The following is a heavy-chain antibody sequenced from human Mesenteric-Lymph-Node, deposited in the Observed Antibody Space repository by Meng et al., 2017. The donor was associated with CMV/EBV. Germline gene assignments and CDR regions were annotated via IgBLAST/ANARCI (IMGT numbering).Heavy chain of an antibody. CDR2: ISNDGDTK. Sequence: GGSLRLSCAASGFTFSTYAMHWVRQAPGKGLEWVAVISNDGDTKHYADSVKGRLTISRDNSKNTLYLQMNSLRAEDTAVYFCARDNRADAFDIWGQGTMVTVSS. CDR1: GFTFSTYA. V-gene: IGHV3-30*03. J-gene: IGHJ3*02. D-gene: IGHD2/OR15-2a*01. CDR3: ARDNRADAFDI.